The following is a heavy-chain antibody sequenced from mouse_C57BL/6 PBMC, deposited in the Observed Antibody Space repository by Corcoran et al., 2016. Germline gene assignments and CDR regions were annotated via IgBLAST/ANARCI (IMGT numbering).Heavy chain of an antibody. CDR2: ISYDGSN. Sequence: DVQLQESGPGLVKPSQSLSLTCSVTGYSITSGYYWNWIRQFPGNKLEWMGYISYDGSNNYNPSLKNRISITRDTSKNQFFLKLNSVTTEDTATYYGASRGRGFAYWGQGTLVTVSA. CDR3: ASRGRGFAY. D-gene: IGHD3-1*01. V-gene: IGHV3-6*01. CDR1: GYSITSGYY. J-gene: IGHJ3*01.